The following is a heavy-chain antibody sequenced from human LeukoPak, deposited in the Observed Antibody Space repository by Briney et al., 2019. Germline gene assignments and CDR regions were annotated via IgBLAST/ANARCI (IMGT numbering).Heavy chain of an antibody. CDR2: IYYSGSL. D-gene: IGHD3-16*01. CDR3: ARLGQPNAFDI. CDR1: GGSISSYY. Sequence: SETLSLTCTVSGGSISSYYWSWVRQPPGKGLEWIGYIYYSGSLNYNPSLKGRVTISVDTSKNQFSLKLTSVTAADTAVYYCARLGQPNAFDIWGQGTMVTVSS. J-gene: IGHJ3*02. V-gene: IGHV4-59*08.